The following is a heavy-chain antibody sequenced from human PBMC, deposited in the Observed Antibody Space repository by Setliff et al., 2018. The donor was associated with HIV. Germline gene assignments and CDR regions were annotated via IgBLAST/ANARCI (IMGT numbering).Heavy chain of an antibody. CDR1: GYTLTNFY. J-gene: IGHJ3*02. V-gene: IGHV1-46*01. CDR3: AKVFAFGVDGFDI. Sequence: ASVKVSCKASGYTLTNFYMHWVRQAPGQGLEWMGIINPGGGNTRYAQKFQGRVTMTRDTSTSTVYMELSSLRSEDTAVYYCAKVFAFGVDGFDIWGQGTMVTVSS. D-gene: IGHD3-10*01. CDR2: INPGGGNT.